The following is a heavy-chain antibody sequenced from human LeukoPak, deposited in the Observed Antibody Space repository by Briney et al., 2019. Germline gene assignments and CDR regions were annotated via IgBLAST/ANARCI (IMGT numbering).Heavy chain of an antibody. CDR1: GGSISSYY. CDR2: IYYSGST. J-gene: IGHJ4*02. Sequence: PSETLSLTCAVSGGSISSYYWSWIRQPPGKGLEWIGYIYYSGSTNYNPSLKSRVTISVDTSKNQFSLKLSSVTAADTAVYYCARLRLWYGDYPNFDYWGQGTLVTVSS. V-gene: IGHV4-59*08. D-gene: IGHD4-17*01. CDR3: ARLRLWYGDYPNFDY.